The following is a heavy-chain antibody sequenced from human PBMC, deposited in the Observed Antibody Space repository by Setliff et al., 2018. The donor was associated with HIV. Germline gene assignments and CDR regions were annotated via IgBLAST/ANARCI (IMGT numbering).Heavy chain of an antibody. J-gene: IGHJ4*02. V-gene: IGHV4-31*03. Sequence: SETLSLTCSVSGVSVGSGDYYWHWIRQHPEKALEWIGYIFHSGDTYYNPSLKSRISMSVDTPKNQFSLELTSLTAADTAVYYCATRPRIAARPFDYWGQGMLVTVSS. D-gene: IGHD6-6*01. CDR1: GVSVGSGDYY. CDR3: ATRPRIAARPFDY. CDR2: IFHSGDT.